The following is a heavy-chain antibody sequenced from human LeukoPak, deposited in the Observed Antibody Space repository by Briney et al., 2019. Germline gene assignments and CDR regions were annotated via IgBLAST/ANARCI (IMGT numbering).Heavy chain of an antibody. D-gene: IGHD1-1*01. J-gene: IGHJ5*02. CDR1: GGSIRSSPYY. CDR2: IYYSGST. CDR3: ARPVPSRLGWFDP. Sequence: SETLSLTCTVSGGSIRSSPYYWGWIRQPPGKGLEWIGTIYYSGSTYYNPSLKSRVTISVDTSKNQFSLKLTSVTAADTAVYYCARPVPSRLGWFDPWGQGTLVTVSS. V-gene: IGHV4-39*01.